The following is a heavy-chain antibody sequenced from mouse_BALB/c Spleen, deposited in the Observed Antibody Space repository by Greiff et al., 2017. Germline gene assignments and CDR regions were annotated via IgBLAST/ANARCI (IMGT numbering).Heavy chain of an antibody. CDR3: VRALYYDYDGAWFAY. CDR2: IWTGGGT. D-gene: IGHD2-4*01. Sequence: VQRVESGPGLVAPSQSLSITCTVSGFSLTSYDISWIRQPPGKGLEWLGVIWTGGGTNYNSAFMSRLSISKDNSKSQVFLKMNSLQTDDTAIYYCVRALYYDYDGAWFAYWGQGTLVTVSA. J-gene: IGHJ3*01. CDR1: GFSLTSYD. V-gene: IGHV2-9-2*01.